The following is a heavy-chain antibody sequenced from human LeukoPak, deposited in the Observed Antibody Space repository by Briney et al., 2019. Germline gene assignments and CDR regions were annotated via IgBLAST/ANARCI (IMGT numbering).Heavy chain of an antibody. Sequence: SGTLSLTCTVSGGSISSGDYYWSWIRQPPGKGLEWTGYIYYSGSTYYNPSLKSRVTISVDTSKNQFSLKLSSVTAADTAVYYCARGALDIVVVPAAQNWFDPWGQGTLVTVSS. V-gene: IGHV4-30-4*01. CDR3: ARGALDIVVVPAAQNWFDP. CDR1: GGSISSGDYY. D-gene: IGHD2-2*01. J-gene: IGHJ5*02. CDR2: IYYSGST.